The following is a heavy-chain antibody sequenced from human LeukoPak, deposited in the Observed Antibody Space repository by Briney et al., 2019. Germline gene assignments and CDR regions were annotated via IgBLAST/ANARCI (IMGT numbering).Heavy chain of an antibody. Sequence: ASVKVSCKASGYTFSHYFINWVRQAPGQGLEWMGLINPSGGATTYAQNFLGRVTMTSDMSTSTVYMELSSLRSEDTAVYYCARVDSTLGDWGQGTLVTVSS. CDR3: ARVDSTLGD. CDR2: INPSGGAT. J-gene: IGHJ4*02. D-gene: IGHD6-13*01. V-gene: IGHV1-46*01. CDR1: GYTFSHYF.